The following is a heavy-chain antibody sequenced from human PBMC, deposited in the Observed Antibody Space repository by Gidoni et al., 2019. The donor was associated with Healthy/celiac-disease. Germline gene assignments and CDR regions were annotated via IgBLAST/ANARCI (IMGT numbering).Heavy chain of an antibody. CDR2: INPIGGST. V-gene: IGHV1-46*01. D-gene: IGHD3-3*01. CDR1: GYTFTSYY. Sequence: QVQLVQSGAEVKKPGASVKVSCKASGYTFTSYYMHWVRQAPGQGLEWMGIINPIGGSTSYAQKFQGRVTMTRDTSTSTVYMELSSLRSEDTAVYYCARDALSVFGVVIRGEANWFDPWGQGTLVTVSS. J-gene: IGHJ5*02. CDR3: ARDALSVFGVVIRGEANWFDP.